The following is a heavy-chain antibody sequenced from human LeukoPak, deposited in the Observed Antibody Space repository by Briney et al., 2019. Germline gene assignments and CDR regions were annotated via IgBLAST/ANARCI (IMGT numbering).Heavy chain of an antibody. Sequence: GESLKISCKGSGYSFSSYWIGWVRQMPGKGLEWMGIIDPRDSDTRYSPSFRGQVTISAAKSISTAYLQWSSLKASDTAMYYCARKYSSGRGSAFDIWGQGTMVTVSS. J-gene: IGHJ3*02. CDR3: ARKYSSGRGSAFDI. CDR1: GYSFSSYW. V-gene: IGHV5-51*01. CDR2: IDPRDSDT. D-gene: IGHD6-19*01.